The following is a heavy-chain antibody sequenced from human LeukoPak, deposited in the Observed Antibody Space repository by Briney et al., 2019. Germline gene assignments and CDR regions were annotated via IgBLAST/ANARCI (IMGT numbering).Heavy chain of an antibody. D-gene: IGHD6-19*01. V-gene: IGHV3-13*01. CDR2: IGTAGDT. CDR3: AGAGSETQWRAFDF. CDR1: GFTFSSYA. Sequence: GGSLRLSCAASGFTFSSYAMSWVRQATGKGLEWVSGIGTAGDTYYAGSVKGRFTISRENAKNSLYLQMNSLTAGDTAVYYCAGAGSETQWRAFDFWGQGALVTVFS. J-gene: IGHJ4*02.